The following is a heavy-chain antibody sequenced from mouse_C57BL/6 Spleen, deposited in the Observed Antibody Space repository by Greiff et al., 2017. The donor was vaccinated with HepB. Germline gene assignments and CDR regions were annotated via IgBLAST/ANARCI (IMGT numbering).Heavy chain of an antibody. D-gene: IGHD2-4*01. J-gene: IGHJ3*01. CDR3: AKPSYDYDGNWFAY. CDR2: ISSGSSNI. CDR1: GFTFSDYG. Sequence: EVKLVESGGGLVKPGGSLKLSCAASGFTFSDYGMHWVRQAPEKGLEWVAYISSGSSNIYYADTVKGRFTIARDNAKNTLFLQMTSLRSEDTAMYDCAKPSYDYDGNWFAYWGQGTLVTVSA. V-gene: IGHV5-17*01.